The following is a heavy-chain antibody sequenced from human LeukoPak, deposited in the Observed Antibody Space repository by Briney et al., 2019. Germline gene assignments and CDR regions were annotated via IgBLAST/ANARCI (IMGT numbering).Heavy chain of an antibody. CDR2: ISSSSSTI. V-gene: IGHV3-48*01. Sequence: GGSLRLSCAASGFTFSSYSMNWVRQAPGKGLEWVSYISSSSSTIYYADSVKGRFTISRDNAKNSLYLQMNSLRAEDTAVYYCARSITMVRGVISTHAFDIWGQGTMVTVSS. CDR1: GFTFSSYS. J-gene: IGHJ3*02. CDR3: ARSITMVRGVISTHAFDI. D-gene: IGHD3-10*01.